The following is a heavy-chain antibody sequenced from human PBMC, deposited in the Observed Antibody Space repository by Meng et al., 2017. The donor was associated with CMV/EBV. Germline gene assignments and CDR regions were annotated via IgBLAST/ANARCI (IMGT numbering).Heavy chain of an antibody. CDR1: GGSFSGYY. J-gene: IGHJ6*02. Sequence: SETLSLTCAVYGGSFSGYYWSWIRQPPGKGLEWIGEINHSGSTNYNPSLKSRVTISVDTSKNQFSLKLSSVTAADTAVYYCASLLGYCSSTSCPHYYYYGMDVRGQGTTVTVSS. V-gene: IGHV4-34*01. D-gene: IGHD2-2*03. CDR2: INHSGST. CDR3: ASLLGYCSSTSCPHYYYYGMDV.